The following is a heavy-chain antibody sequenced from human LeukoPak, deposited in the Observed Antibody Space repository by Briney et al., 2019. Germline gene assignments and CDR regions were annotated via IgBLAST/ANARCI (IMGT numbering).Heavy chain of an antibody. V-gene: IGHV3-30-3*01. CDR3: ARDRRLGELSSYYFDY. CDR1: GFTFSSYA. J-gene: IGHJ4*02. D-gene: IGHD3-16*02. CDR2: ISYDGSNK. Sequence: GGSLRLSCAASGFTFSSYAMHWVRQAPGKGLEWVAVISYDGSNKYYADSVKGRFTISRDNSKNTLYLQMNSLRAEDTAVYYCARDRRLGELSSYYFDYWGQGTLVTVSS.